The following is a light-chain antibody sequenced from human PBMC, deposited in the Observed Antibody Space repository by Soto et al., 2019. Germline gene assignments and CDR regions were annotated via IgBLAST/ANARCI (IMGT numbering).Light chain of an antibody. V-gene: IGKV3-20*01. CDR1: QIVSNNY. CDR2: VAS. J-gene: IGKJ1*01. CDR3: QQYGNSLPWT. Sequence: EIVLTQSPGTLSLSPGEGATLSCRASQIVSNNYLAWYQKKPGQAPRLLVYVASRRATGIPDRFSGSGSGTDFTLTISRLEPEDFAVYYCQQYGNSLPWTFGQGTKV.